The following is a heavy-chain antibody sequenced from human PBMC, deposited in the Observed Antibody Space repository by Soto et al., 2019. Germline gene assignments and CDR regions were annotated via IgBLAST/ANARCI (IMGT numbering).Heavy chain of an antibody. CDR3: ARGYCTATICDPWFDP. D-gene: IGHD2-8*02. CDR1: GYAFSSYW. Sequence: PXESLKISCQGSGYAFSSYWIAWVRQMPGKGLEWMGIIYPGDSDTRYSPSFQGQVTISVDKSITTAYLQWSSLKASDTAMYYCARGYCTATICDPWFDPWGQGTLVTVSS. J-gene: IGHJ5*02. CDR2: IYPGDSDT. V-gene: IGHV5-51*01.